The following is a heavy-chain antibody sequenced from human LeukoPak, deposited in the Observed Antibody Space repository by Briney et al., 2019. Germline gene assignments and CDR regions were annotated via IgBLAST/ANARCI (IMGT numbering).Heavy chain of an antibody. J-gene: IGHJ4*02. CDR3: ARSIGLVGPPTFDY. V-gene: IGHV1-69*13. Sequence: ASVKVSCKASGGTFISYAISWVRQAPGQGLEWMGGIIPILGTANYAQKFQGRVTITADESTSTAYMELSSLRSEDTAVYYCARSIGLVGPPTFDYWGQGTLVTVSS. CDR2: IIPILGTA. CDR1: GGTFISYA. D-gene: IGHD1-26*01.